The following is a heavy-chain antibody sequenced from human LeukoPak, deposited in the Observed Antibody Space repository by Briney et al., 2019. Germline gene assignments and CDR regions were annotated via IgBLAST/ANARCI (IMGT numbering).Heavy chain of an antibody. D-gene: IGHD4-11*01. J-gene: IGHJ4*02. CDR2: ITGSGGST. V-gene: IGHV3-23*01. Sequence: TGGSLRLSCAPSGFTFDNFAMTWVRQAPGKGLEWVSEITGSGGSTYYADSVKGRFTISRDNSKNTLYLQMNSLRAEDTAVYYCAREDHSKYEYWGQGTPVTVSS. CDR3: AREDHSKYEY. CDR1: GFTFDNFA.